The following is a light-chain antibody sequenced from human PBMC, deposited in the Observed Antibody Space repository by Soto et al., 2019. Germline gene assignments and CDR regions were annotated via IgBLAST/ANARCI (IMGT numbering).Light chain of an antibody. CDR2: GAS. J-gene: IGKJ1*01. CDR1: QSVSSSY. V-gene: IGKV3-20*01. CDR3: QQYGSSPRT. Sequence: EIVCTQSPGTLSLSPGERATLSCRASQSVSSSYLAWYQQKPGQAPRLLIYGASSRATGIPARFSGSGSGTDFTLTISRLETEDFAVYYCQQYGSSPRTFGQGTKV.